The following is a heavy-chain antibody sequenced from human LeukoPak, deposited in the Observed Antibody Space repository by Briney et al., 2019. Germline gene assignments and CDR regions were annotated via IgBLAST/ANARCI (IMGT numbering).Heavy chain of an antibody. D-gene: IGHD7-27*01. CDR1: GFTFSSYG. V-gene: IGHV3-33*01. CDR3: ASELGYYFDY. CDR2: IWYDGSNR. Sequence: GGSLRLSCAASGFTFSSYGMHWVRQAPGKRLEWVAVIWYDGSNRYYADSVKGRFSISRDNSKNTLYLQMNSLRAEDTAVYYCASELGYYFDYWGQGSLVTVSS. J-gene: IGHJ4*02.